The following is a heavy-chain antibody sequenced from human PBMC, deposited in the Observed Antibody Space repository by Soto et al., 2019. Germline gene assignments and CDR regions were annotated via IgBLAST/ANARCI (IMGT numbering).Heavy chain of an antibody. D-gene: IGHD3-22*01. CDR2: IYYSGST. V-gene: IGHV4-31*03. Sequence: QVQLQESGPGLVKPSQTLSLTCTVSGGSISSGGYYWSWIRQHPGKGLEWIGYIYYSGSTYYNPCLISRVTISVDTSKNQFSQKLSSVTAADTAVYCCAGIGYDSRGSGVYWGQGTLVTVSS. J-gene: IGHJ4*02. CDR1: GGSISSGGYY. CDR3: AGIGYDSRGSGVY.